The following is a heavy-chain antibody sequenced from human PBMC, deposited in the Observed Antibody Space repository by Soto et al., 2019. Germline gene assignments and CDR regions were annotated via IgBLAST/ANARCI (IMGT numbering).Heavy chain of an antibody. Sequence: QVQLVQSGAEVKKPGSAVKVSCKASGGTFSSYTISWVRQAPGQGLEWMGRIIPILGIANYAQKFQGRVTITTDKSTSTAYMALSSLRSEDTAVYYCARSPSGPHGFDYWGQGTLVTVSS. CDR1: GGTFSSYT. V-gene: IGHV1-69*02. CDR3: ARSPSGPHGFDY. J-gene: IGHJ4*02. CDR2: IIPILGIA. D-gene: IGHD3-10*01.